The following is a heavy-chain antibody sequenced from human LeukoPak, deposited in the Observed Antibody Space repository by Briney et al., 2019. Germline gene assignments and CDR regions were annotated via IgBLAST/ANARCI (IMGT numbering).Heavy chain of an antibody. Sequence: PGGSLRLSCAASGFTFSSYEMNWVRQAPGKGLEWVSGVSTSGGSTYYADSVKGRFTISRDNSKNTLHLQMNSLRAEDTAIYYCAKQAYDSPRTDFDYWGQGTLVTVSS. CDR2: VSTSGGST. CDR3: AKQAYDSPRTDFDY. D-gene: IGHD3-22*01. CDR1: GFTFSSYE. J-gene: IGHJ4*02. V-gene: IGHV3-23*01.